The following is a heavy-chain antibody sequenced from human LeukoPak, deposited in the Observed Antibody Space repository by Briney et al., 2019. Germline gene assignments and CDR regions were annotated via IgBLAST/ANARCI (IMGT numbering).Heavy chain of an antibody. CDR2: FDPEDGET. D-gene: IGHD3-22*01. Sequence: ASVKVSCKVSGYTLTELSMHWVRQAPGKGLEWMGGFDPEDGETIYAQKFQGRVTMTEDASTDTAYMELSRLRSDDTAVYYCARDGGYYYDSSGANNWFDPWGQGTLVTVSS. J-gene: IGHJ5*02. V-gene: IGHV1-24*01. CDR3: ARDGGYYYDSSGANNWFDP. CDR1: GYTLTELS.